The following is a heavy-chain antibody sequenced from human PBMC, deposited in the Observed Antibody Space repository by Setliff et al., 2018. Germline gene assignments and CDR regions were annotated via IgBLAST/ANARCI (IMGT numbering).Heavy chain of an antibody. CDR2: IHHSGYT. J-gene: IGHJ4*02. V-gene: IGHV4-34*01. CDR1: GGSFSGYY. CDR3: ARGGGYWSYFEF. D-gene: IGHD2-21*02. Sequence: SETLSLTCAVYGGSFSGYYWSWIRQPPGKGLEWIGQIHHSGYTNYNPSLKSRVTISIDTSRNRFSLKLSSVTAADTAVYYCARGGGYWSYFEFWGQGSPVTVSS.